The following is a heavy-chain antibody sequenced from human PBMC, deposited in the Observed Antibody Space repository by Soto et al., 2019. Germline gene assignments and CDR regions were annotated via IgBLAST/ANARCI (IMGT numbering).Heavy chain of an antibody. J-gene: IGHJ5*02. CDR3: ARHKDIVVVVAATPYMGFDP. V-gene: IGHV5-10-1*01. D-gene: IGHD2-15*01. Sequence: GESLKISCKGSGYSFTSYWISWVRQMPGKGLEWMGRIDPSDSYTNYSPSFQGHVTISADKSISTAYLQWSSLKVSDTAMYYCARHKDIVVVVAATPYMGFDPWGQGTLVTVSS. CDR2: IDPSDSYT. CDR1: GYSFTSYW.